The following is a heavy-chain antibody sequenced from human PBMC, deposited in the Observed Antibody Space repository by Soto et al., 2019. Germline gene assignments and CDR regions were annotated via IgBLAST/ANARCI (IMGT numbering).Heavy chain of an antibody. CDR1: GFTFSGFY. D-gene: IGHD2-15*01. V-gene: IGHV1-2*02. J-gene: IGHJ6*02. Sequence: ASVKVSCKPSGFTFSGFYLHWVRQAPGQGLEWMGWIKPNTDDTGYAQKFQGRVTLTWDTSSSAGYLDLSRLRSDDTAVYYCARSPYSLEGDGQHYSYGMDLWGRGTTVTVSS. CDR2: IKPNTDDT. CDR3: ARSPYSLEGDGQHYSYGMDL.